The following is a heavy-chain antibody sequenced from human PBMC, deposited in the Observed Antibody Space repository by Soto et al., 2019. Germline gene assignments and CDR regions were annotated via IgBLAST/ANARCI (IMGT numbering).Heavy chain of an antibody. Sequence: PSETLSLTCTLSGASISSSSYYWGWIRQPPEKRLECIGSIYYSGSTYYNQSLKNRVTISVDTSKNQFSLKLSSVTAADTAVYFFARTAVHEGEIVVVPPFDYWGQGTLVTVSS. J-gene: IGHJ4*02. CDR1: GASISSSSYY. CDR2: IYYSGST. D-gene: IGHD3-22*01. V-gene: IGHV4-39*01. CDR3: ARTAVHEGEIVVVPPFDY.